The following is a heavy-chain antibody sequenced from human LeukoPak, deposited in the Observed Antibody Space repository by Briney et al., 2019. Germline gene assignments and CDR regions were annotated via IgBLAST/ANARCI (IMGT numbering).Heavy chain of an antibody. D-gene: IGHD1-26*01. CDR1: GYSFTSYW. Sequence: GESLKISCKGSGYSFTSYWIGWVRQMPGKGLEWLGIIYPGDSDTRYSPSFQGQATISADKSISTAYLQWSSLKASDTAMYYCARGSGSYHTAYMNWGQGSLVTVSS. V-gene: IGHV5-51*01. J-gene: IGHJ4*02. CDR2: IYPGDSDT. CDR3: ARGSGSYHTAYMN.